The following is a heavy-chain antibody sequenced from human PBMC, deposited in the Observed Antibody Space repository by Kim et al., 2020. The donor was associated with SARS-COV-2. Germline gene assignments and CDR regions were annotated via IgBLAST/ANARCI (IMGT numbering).Heavy chain of an antibody. CDR2: ISYSGTT. CDR1: GASIGSTNYY. D-gene: IGHD3-3*01. CDR3: ARPPRGISRRTFDI. V-gene: IGHV4-39*01. J-gene: IGHJ3*02. Sequence: SETLSLTCTVSGASIGSTNYYWGWIRQSPGKGLEWIGSISYSGTTYYNPSFESRVSISIDTPRNQFSLKLSSVTAADTAVYYCARPPRGISRRTFDIWGQGTMVTVSS.